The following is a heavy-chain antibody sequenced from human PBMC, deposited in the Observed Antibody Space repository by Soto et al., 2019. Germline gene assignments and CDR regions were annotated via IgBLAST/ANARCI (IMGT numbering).Heavy chain of an antibody. Sequence: PGWALRVSCASSVFTFISYSMKWVRQAPGKGLEWVSYISSSSSTIYYADSVKGRFTISRDNAKNSLYLQMNSLRDEDTAVYYCAGRPGSVDYYYYGMDVWGQGTTVTGS. J-gene: IGHJ6*02. CDR3: AGRPGSVDYYYYGMDV. CDR1: VFTFISYS. V-gene: IGHV3-48*02. CDR2: ISSSSSTI. D-gene: IGHD6-25*01.